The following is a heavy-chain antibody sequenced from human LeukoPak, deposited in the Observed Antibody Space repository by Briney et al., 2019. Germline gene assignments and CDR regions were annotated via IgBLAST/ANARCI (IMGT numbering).Heavy chain of an antibody. CDR3: ARGLRRGYSYGYFDY. Sequence: PGGSLRLSCAASGFIFSSYEMNWVRQAPGKGLEWVSYISSSGSTIYYADSVKGRFTISRDNDKNSLYLQMNSLRAEDTAVYYCARGLRRGYSYGYFDYWGQGTLVTVSS. J-gene: IGHJ4*02. CDR1: GFIFSSYE. D-gene: IGHD5-18*01. CDR2: ISSSGSTI. V-gene: IGHV3-48*03.